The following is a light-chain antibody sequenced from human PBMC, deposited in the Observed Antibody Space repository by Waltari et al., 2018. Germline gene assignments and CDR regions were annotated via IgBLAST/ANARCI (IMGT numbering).Light chain of an antibody. CDR3: AAWDDSLNGFYV. J-gene: IGLJ1*01. CDR1: SSNIGGNA. CDR2: NNS. V-gene: IGLV1-44*01. Sequence: QSVLTQPPSASGTPGPRVTISCSGSSSNIGGNAVNWYQHPPGTAHKPLIYNNSRRPSGVPDRFSGSTSGTSASLAISELQSGDEADYYCAAWDDSLNGFYVFGTGTKVTVL.